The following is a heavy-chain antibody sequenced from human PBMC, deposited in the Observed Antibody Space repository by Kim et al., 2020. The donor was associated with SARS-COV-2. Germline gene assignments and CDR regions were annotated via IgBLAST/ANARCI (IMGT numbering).Heavy chain of an antibody. V-gene: IGHV4-59*01. CDR2: IYYSGST. Sequence: SETLSLTCTVSGGSISSYYWSWIRQPPGKGLEWIGYIYYSGSTNYNPSLKSRVTISVDTSKNQFSLKLSSVTAADTAVYYCARAGSITFGGGYYFDYWGQGTLVTVSS. CDR3: ARAGSITFGGGYYFDY. CDR1: GGSISSYY. D-gene: IGHD3-16*01. J-gene: IGHJ4*02.